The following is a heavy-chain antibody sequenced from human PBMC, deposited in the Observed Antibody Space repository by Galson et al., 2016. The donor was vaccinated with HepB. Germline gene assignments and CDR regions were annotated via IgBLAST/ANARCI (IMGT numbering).Heavy chain of an antibody. CDR2: ISKDGSNI. V-gene: IGHV3-30*03. CDR3: ATDSGYSINWYPGY. D-gene: IGHD6-13*01. Sequence: SLRLSCAASGFTFSTYGVHWVRQAPGKGLQWVAVISKDGSNIYYPDSVKGRFTISRDNSKNTLYLQMNSLRDEDTAIYYCATDSGYSINWYPGYWGQGTLVTVSS. J-gene: IGHJ4*02. CDR1: GFTFSTYG.